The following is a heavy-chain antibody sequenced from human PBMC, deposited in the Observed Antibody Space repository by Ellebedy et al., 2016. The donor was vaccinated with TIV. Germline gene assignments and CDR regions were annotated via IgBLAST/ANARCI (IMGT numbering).Heavy chain of an antibody. Sequence: AASVKVSCKASGGTFSSYTISWVRQAPGQGLEWMGGIIPIFATANYAQKFQGRVTITADESTSTAYMELSSLRSEDTAVYYCARDSSGYYYTMGAFDIWGQGTMVTVSS. V-gene: IGHV1-69*13. D-gene: IGHD3-22*01. CDR2: IIPIFATA. CDR1: GGTFSSYT. CDR3: ARDSSGYYYTMGAFDI. J-gene: IGHJ3*02.